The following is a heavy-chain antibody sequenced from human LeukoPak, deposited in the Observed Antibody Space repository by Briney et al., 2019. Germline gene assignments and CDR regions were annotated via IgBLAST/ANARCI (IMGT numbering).Heavy chain of an antibody. V-gene: IGHV4-4*02. CDR3: ARDLTPDISTGGGPSNYYYYYGMDV. CDR1: GGSISSSNW. J-gene: IGHJ6*04. D-gene: IGHD7-27*01. Sequence: SGTLSLTCAVSGGSISSSNWWSWVRQPPGKGLEWIGEIYHSGSTNYNPSLKSRVTISVDKSKNQFSLKLSSVTAADTAVYYRARDLTPDISTGGGPSNYYYYYGMDVWGKGTTVTVTS. CDR2: IYHSGST.